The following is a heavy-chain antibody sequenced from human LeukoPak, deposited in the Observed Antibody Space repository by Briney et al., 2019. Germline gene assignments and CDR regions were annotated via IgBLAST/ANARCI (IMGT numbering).Heavy chain of an antibody. V-gene: IGHV6-1*01. CDR2: TYYKSKWYN. J-gene: IGHJ6*02. CDR3: AREVITLVRGVIMDYYGMDV. CDR1: GDSVSSNSAA. Sequence: SQTLSLTCAISGDSVSSNSAAWTGIRQSPSRGLEWLGRTYYKSKWYNDYAVSVKSRITINPDTSKNQSSLQLNSVTPEDTAVYYCAREVITLVRGVIMDYYGMDVWGQGTTVTVSS. D-gene: IGHD3-10*01.